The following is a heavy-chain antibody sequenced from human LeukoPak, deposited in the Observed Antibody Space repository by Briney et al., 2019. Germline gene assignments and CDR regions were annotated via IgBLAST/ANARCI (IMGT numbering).Heavy chain of an antibody. CDR3: ARRSGWHSFDH. D-gene: IGHD6-19*01. CDR2: IYSNGWT. V-gene: IGHV4-61*02. J-gene: IGHJ5*02. CDR1: GGSISTDLYY. Sequence: SETLSLTCIVSGGSISTDLYYCTWIRQPAGKGLEWIGRIYSNGWTDYNPPLKSRVTISIDTSKNQFSLKMSLATAADTALYYCARRSGWHSFDHWSQGTLVTVSS.